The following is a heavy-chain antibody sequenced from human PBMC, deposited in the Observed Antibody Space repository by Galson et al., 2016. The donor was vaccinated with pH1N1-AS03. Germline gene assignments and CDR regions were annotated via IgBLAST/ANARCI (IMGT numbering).Heavy chain of an antibody. D-gene: IGHD5-24*01. CDR2: IYHSGST. J-gene: IGHJ3*02. CDR1: GYSISRGYC. CDR3: ARPRRDGYNFDAFDI. V-gene: IGHV4-38-2*01. Sequence: LSLTCGVSGYSISRGYCWGWIRQAPGKGLEWIGSIYHSGSTYYNPSLKSRVTISVDTSKNQFSLKLSSVTAADTAVYYCARPRRDGYNFDAFDIWGQGTMVTVSS.